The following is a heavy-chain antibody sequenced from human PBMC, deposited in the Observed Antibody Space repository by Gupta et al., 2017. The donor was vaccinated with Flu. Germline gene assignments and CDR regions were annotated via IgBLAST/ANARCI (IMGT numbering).Heavy chain of an antibody. CDR3: VSDEVAHWLYH. J-gene: IGHJ5*02. Sequence: QVHLVQSGAEVQRPGTSVKVSCQASGYVFTNYYLHWVRQAPGLGLEWMGIKHPRLQSATYAQKFEGRRTITTDTSTQKCYMELSSLTSDNTATDSCVSDEVAHWLYHWGPGPPVIGSS. CDR2: KHPRLQSA. CDR1: GYVFTNYY. D-gene: IGHD5-12*01. V-gene: IGHV1-46*01.